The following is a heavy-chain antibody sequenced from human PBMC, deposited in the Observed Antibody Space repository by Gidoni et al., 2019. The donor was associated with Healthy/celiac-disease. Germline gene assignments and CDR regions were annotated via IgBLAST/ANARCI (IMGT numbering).Heavy chain of an antibody. V-gene: IGHV4-34*01. J-gene: IGHJ6*03. CDR1: GGSFSGYY. CDR2: INHSGST. D-gene: IGHD3-10*01. Sequence: QVQLQQWGAGLLKPSETLSLTCAVYGGSFSGYYWSWIRQPPGKGLEWIGEINHSGSTNYNPSLKSRVTISVDTSKNQFSLKLSSVTAADTAVYYCARGRKRGSGYYYYYMDVWGKGTTVTVSS. CDR3: ARGRKRGSGYYYYYMDV.